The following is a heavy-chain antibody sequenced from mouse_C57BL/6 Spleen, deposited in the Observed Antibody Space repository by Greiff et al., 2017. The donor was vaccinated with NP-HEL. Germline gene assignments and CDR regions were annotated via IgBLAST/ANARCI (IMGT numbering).Heavy chain of an antibody. CDR3: ARTLLDRAGYRYFDY. J-gene: IGHJ2*01. CDR1: GFSLTSYA. D-gene: IGHD3-2*02. CDR2: IWTGGGT. Sequence: VQLQQSGPGLVAPSQSLSITCTVSGFSLTSYAISWVRQPPGKGLEWLGVIWTGGGTNYNSALKSRLSISKNNSKSQVFLKKIRLRTDDTARYYCARTLLDRAGYRYFDYWGQGTTLTVSS. V-gene: IGHV2-9-1*01.